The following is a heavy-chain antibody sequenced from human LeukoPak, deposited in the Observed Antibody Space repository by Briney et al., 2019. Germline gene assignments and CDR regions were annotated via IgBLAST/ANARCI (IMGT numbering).Heavy chain of an antibody. V-gene: IGHV4-4*07. CDR1: GGSISSYY. D-gene: IGHD5-12*01. CDR3: AKGYSGSRLTRIFDY. Sequence: SETLSLTCTVSGGSISSYYWSWIRQPAGKGLEWIGRIYTSGSTNYNPSLKSRVTISVDTSKNQFSLKLSSVTAADTAVYYCAKGYSGSRLTRIFDYWGQGTLVTVSS. CDR2: IYTSGST. J-gene: IGHJ4*02.